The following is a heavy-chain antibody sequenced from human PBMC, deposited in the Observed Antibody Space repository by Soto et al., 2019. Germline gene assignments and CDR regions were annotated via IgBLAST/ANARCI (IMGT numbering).Heavy chain of an antibody. CDR3: ASSWPAAMILTWNDSFDI. J-gene: IGHJ3*02. Sequence: SVKVSCKASGGTFSSYTISWVRQAPGQGLEWMGRIIPILGIANYAQKFQGRVTITADKSTSTAYMELSSLRSEDTAVYYCASSWPAAMILTWNDSFDIWGQGTMVTVSS. CDR2: IIPILGIA. V-gene: IGHV1-69*02. D-gene: IGHD2-2*01. CDR1: GGTFSSYT.